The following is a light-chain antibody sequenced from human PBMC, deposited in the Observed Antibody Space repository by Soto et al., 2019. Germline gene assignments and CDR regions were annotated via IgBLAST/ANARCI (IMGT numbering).Light chain of an antibody. J-gene: IGKJ2*01. V-gene: IGKV1-39*01. CDR1: QSISSY. CDR3: QQSHSAPFT. CDR2: AAS. Sequence: DIPMTQSPSSLSASVGDRVTITCRASQSISSYLNWYHQKPGKAPDLLIYAASSLQSGVPSRFSGSGSGTDFTLTISSLQPEDFATYYCQQSHSAPFTFGQGTKLKIK.